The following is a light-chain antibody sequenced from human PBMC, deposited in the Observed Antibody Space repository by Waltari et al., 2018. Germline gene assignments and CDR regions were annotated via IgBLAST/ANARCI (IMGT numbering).Light chain of an antibody. V-gene: IGKV3-11*01. CDR3: QQRRNWPLT. J-gene: IGKJ4*01. CDR1: QSIHNY. Sequence: DIVLTQSLATLSFSPGERATLSCRASQSIHNYLAWYQQKPGQAPRLLIYDTSNRATGSSARFSGSGFGTDFTLTISSLEPEDFAVYYCQQRRNWPLTFGGGTKVEIK. CDR2: DTS.